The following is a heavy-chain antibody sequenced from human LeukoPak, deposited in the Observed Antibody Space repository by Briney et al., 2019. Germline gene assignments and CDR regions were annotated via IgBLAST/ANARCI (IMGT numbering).Heavy chain of an antibody. V-gene: IGHV4-39*07. CDR3: ARDQMTYDILTGVYYYYGMDV. CDR1: GDSISSSSYY. CDR2: IYYSGST. J-gene: IGHJ6*02. D-gene: IGHD3-9*01. Sequence: SETLSLTCTVSGDSISSSSYYWGWIRQPPGKGLEWIGSIYYSGSTNYNPSLKSRVTISVDTSKNQFSLKLSSVTAADTAVYYCARDQMTYDILTGVYYYYGMDVWGQGTTVTVSS.